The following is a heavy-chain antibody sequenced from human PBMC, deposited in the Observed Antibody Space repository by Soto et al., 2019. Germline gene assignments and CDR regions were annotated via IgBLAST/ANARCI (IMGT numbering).Heavy chain of an antibody. V-gene: IGHV1-18*01. CDR3: ARVGIRPNYDILTGYYNVMVY. CDR2: ISVHNGNT. D-gene: IGHD3-9*01. CDR1: GYTFTTYG. J-gene: IGHJ4*02. Sequence: ASVKVSCKASGYTFTTYGISWVRQAPGQGLEWMGWISVHNGNTNYAQKLQGRITMTTDTSTSTAYMELRSLRSDGTAVYYCARVGIRPNYDILTGYYNVMVYWGQGTLVTVSS.